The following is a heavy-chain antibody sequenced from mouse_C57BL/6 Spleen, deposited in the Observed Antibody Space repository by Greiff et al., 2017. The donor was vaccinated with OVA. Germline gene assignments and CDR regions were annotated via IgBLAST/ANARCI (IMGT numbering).Heavy chain of an antibody. J-gene: IGHJ4*01. Sequence: VKLMESGPGLVAPSPSLSITCTVSGFSLTSYGVRWVRQPPGQGLEWLGVIWGDGGTNYHSALISRLSISKDNSKSHVLLKVNSLETDDTATYYCAKLGDYWGQGTSVTVSS. CDR2: IWGDGGT. V-gene: IGHV2-3*01. CDR3: AKLGDY. CDR1: GFSLTSYG.